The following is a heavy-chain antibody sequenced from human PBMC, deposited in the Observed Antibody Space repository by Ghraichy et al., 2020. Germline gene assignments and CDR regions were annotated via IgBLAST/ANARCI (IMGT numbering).Heavy chain of an antibody. D-gene: IGHD6-13*01. CDR3: ARATYSSSWYSYYYYYMDV. J-gene: IGHJ6*03. V-gene: IGHV3-13*01. CDR1: GFTFSSYD. Sequence: GGSLRLSCAASGFTFSSYDMHWVRQATGKGLEWVSAIGTAGDTYYPGSVKGRFTISRENAKNSLYLQMNSLRAGDTAVFYCARATYSSSWYSYYYYYMDVWGKGTTVTVSS. CDR2: IGTAGDT.